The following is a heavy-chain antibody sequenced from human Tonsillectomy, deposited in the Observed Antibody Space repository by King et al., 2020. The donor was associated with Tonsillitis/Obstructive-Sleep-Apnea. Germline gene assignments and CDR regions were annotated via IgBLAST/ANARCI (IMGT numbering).Heavy chain of an antibody. D-gene: IGHD6-6*01. CDR3: ASVIASRPIFYYMDV. Sequence: QLQESGPGLVKPSQTLSLTCTVSGGSFGSRAYYWTWLRQPPGKGLEWIGYIYDSGSTHYNPSLDSRLGMSLYTSRNQFSLRLSSLTAADTAVYYCASVIASRPIFYYMDVWGRGTTVTVSS. J-gene: IGHJ6*03. V-gene: IGHV4-31*03. CDR2: IYDSGST. CDR1: GGSFGSRAYY.